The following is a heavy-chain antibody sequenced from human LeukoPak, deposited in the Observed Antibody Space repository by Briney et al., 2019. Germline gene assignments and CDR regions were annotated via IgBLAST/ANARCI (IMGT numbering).Heavy chain of an antibody. J-gene: IGHJ4*02. CDR1: GYSFTVYY. Sequence: ASVKVSCKASGYSFTVYYIHWVRQAPGQGLEWLGCINPNSGGTNYAQKFQGRVTMTRDTSIRTAYLHLSGLSSDDTAVYYCARVVSSGWVTTDYWGQGTPVTVSS. D-gene: IGHD6-19*01. V-gene: IGHV1-2*02. CDR2: INPNSGGT. CDR3: ARVVSSGWVTTDY.